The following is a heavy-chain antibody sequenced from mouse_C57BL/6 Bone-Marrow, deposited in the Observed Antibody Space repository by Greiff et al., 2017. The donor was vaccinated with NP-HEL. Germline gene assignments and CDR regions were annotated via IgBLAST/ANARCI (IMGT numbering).Heavy chain of an antibody. CDR2: IDPGDSDT. D-gene: IGHD2-3*01. CDR3: AREGGYYYYWYFDV. CDR1: GYTFTSYW. Sequence: QVQLQQPGAELVRPGTSVKLSCKASGYTFTSYWMHWVKQRPGQGLEWMGVIDPGDSDTNYNQKFKGKATLTVDKSSSTAYIKRSSLTSEDSAVYSCAREGGYYYYWYFDVWGTGTTVTVSS. J-gene: IGHJ1*03. V-gene: IGHV1-59*01.